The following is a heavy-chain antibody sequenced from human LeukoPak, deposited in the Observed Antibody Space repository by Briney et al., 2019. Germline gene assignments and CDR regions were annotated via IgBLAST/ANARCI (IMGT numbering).Heavy chain of an antibody. J-gene: IGHJ4*02. V-gene: IGHV3-23*01. CDR3: AKSRKVPTYYFDY. CDR2: ISGSGGST. CDR1: GFTFSSYA. D-gene: IGHD2-2*01. Sequence: GGSLRLSCAASGFTFSSYAMSWVRQAPGEGLERVSAISGSGGSTYYADSVKGRFTISRDNSKNTLYLQMNSLRAEDTAVYYCAKSRKVPTYYFDYWGQGTLVTVSS.